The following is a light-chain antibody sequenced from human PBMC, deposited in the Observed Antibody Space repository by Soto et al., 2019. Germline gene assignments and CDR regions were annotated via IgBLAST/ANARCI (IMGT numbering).Light chain of an antibody. Sequence: EIVLTQSPGTLSLSPGERATLSCRASQSVSSNYFAWYQQKPGQSPRLLIYGASSRATGIPDRFSGSGSGTDFTLTISRLEPEDFAVYYCQQFGRSPRTFGQGTKVEIK. CDR2: GAS. CDR3: QQFGRSPRT. CDR1: QSVSSNY. V-gene: IGKV3-20*01. J-gene: IGKJ1*01.